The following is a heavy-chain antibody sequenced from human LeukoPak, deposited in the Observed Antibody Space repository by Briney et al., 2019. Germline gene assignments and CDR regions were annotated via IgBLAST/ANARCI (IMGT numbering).Heavy chain of an antibody. CDR2: ISGSGGST. J-gene: IGHJ4*02. V-gene: IGHV3-23*01. CDR3: AKDLDSSSWYDY. CDR1: GFTFSSYA. Sequence: PGGSLRLSCAASGFTFSSYAMSWVRQAPGKGLEWVSAISGSGGSTYYADSVKGRFTISRDNSENTLYLQMNSLRAEDTAVYYCAKDLDSSSWYDYWGQGTLVTVSS. D-gene: IGHD6-13*01.